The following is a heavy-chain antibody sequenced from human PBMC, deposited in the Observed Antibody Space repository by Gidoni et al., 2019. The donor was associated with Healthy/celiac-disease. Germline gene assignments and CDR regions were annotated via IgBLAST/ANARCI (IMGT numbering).Heavy chain of an antibody. CDR2: ISGSGGST. J-gene: IGHJ4*02. D-gene: IGHD6-19*01. CDR3: AKDLSGWYSEFDY. CDR1: GFPFSSYA. V-gene: IGHV3-23*01. Sequence: EVQLLESGGGLVQPGGSLRLSCAASGFPFSSYAMSWVRQAPGKGLEWVSAISGSGGSTYYADSVKGRFTISRDNSKNTLYLQMNSLRAEDTAVYYCAKDLSGWYSEFDYWGQGTLVTVSS.